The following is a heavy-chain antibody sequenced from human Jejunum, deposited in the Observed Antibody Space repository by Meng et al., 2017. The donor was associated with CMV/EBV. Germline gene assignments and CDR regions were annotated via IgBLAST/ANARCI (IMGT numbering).Heavy chain of an antibody. CDR1: YTVSEYY. CDR3: ARVRIGCSTTGCYFDH. D-gene: IGHD2-2*01. V-gene: IGHV1-2*02. J-gene: IGHJ4*02. Sequence: YTVSEYYMEWLRQAPGQGLEWMGWINPNSGDTKYAQKFQGRVTMTRDTSISAAYMELSSLGSDDTAVFYCARVRIGCSTTGCYFDHWGQGTLVTVSS. CDR2: INPNSGDT.